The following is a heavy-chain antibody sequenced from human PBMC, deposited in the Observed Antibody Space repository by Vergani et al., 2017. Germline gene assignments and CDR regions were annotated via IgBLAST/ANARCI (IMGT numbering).Heavy chain of an antibody. J-gene: IGHJ6*03. V-gene: IGHV3-7*01. CDR3: ARLSGRNWPHYYYYMDV. CDR1: GFTFNNYW. D-gene: IGHD1-1*01. CDR2: IKVDGSEK. Sequence: QLVESGGGLVQPGGSLRLSCAASGFTFNNYWMSWVRQAPGKGLEWVANIKVDGSEKHYVDSVKGRFTISRDNAKNSVYLQVKSLRVEDSAVYYCARLSGRNWPHYYYYMDVWGKGTTLTVSS.